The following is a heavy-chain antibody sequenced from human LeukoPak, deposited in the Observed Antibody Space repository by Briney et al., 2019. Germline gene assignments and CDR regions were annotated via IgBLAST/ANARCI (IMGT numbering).Heavy chain of an antibody. CDR1: GASFSYDY. CDR3: AKGVWAPRFDS. V-gene: IGHV4-34*01. J-gene: IGHJ5*01. CDR2: INHSGTI. D-gene: IGHD7-27*01. Sequence: PSENLSLTCAVYGASFSYDYWSWLRQAPGKGLEWIGEINHSGTITYNPSLKSRVTISAEKSKSQFSLRLTSVTAADTAVYYCAKGVWAPRFDSWGQGTLVTVSS.